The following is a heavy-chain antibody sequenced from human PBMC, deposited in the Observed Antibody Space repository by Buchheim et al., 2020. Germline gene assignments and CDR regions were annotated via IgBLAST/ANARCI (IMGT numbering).Heavy chain of an antibody. CDR3: ARDTVAYYYCYGMDV. V-gene: IGHV3-33*01. D-gene: IGHD4-23*01. Sequence: QVQLVESGGGVVQPGRSLRLSCAASGFTFSSYGMHWVRQAPGKGLEWVAVIWYDGSNKYYADSVKGRFTISRDNSKNTLYLQMNSLRAEDTAVYYCARDTVAYYYCYGMDVWGQGTT. J-gene: IGHJ6*02. CDR1: GFTFSSYG. CDR2: IWYDGSNK.